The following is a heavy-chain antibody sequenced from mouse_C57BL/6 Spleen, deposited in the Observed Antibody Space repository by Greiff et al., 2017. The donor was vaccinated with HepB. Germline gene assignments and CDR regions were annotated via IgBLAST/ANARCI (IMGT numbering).Heavy chain of an antibody. Sequence: EVKLMESGPGLAKPSQTLSLTCSVPGYSITSDYWNWIRKFPGNKLEYMGYISYSGSTYYNPSLKSRISITRDTSKNQYSLQYNSVTTEDTATYYCARSGSSGYYDYDMSYAMDYWGQGTSVTVSS. CDR1: GYSITSDY. J-gene: IGHJ4*01. CDR3: ARSGSSGYYDYDMSYAMDY. CDR2: ISYSGST. V-gene: IGHV3-8*01. D-gene: IGHD2-4*01.